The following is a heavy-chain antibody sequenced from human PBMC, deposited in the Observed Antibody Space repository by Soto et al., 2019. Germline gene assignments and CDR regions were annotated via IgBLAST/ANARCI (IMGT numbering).Heavy chain of an antibody. V-gene: IGHV4-31*03. J-gene: IGHJ6*02. D-gene: IGHD5-18*01. CDR1: GGSISSGGYY. CDR3: ARDGVGYPCYGMDV. CDR2: IYYSGST. Sequence: QVQLQESGPGLVKPSQTLSLTCTVSGGSISSGGYYWSWIRQQPGKGLEWIGYIYYSGSTYYNPSLKSRVTISVDTSKNQFSLKLSSVTAADTAVYYCARDGVGYPCYGMDVWGQGTTVTVSS.